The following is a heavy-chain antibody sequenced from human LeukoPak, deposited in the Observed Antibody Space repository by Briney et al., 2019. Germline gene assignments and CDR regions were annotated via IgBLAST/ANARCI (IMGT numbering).Heavy chain of an antibody. J-gene: IGHJ4*02. D-gene: IGHD3-10*01. CDR3: VVDLSGSADY. CDR1: GFSFSNYW. CDR2: TNEHGTII. Sequence: GGSLRLSCAASGFSFSNYWFHWVRQAPGEGLVWVSRTNEHGTIINYADSVKGRFTISRDNAKNTLYLQMSSLRTEDSALYYCVVDLSGSADYWGQGTLVTVSS. V-gene: IGHV3-74*01.